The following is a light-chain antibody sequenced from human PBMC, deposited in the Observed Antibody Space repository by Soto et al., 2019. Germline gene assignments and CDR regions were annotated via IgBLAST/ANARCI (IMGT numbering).Light chain of an antibody. J-gene: IGKJ4*01. CDR2: FAS. Sequence: EIVMTQSPATLSVSPGEKATISCRASQTVSNNLAWYQQKPGQAPRLLIYFASTRATGIPARFSGSGSGTEFTLTISSLQSEDFAVYYCQQYYQWPLTFGGGTKAETK. CDR3: QQYYQWPLT. V-gene: IGKV3-15*01. CDR1: QTVSNN.